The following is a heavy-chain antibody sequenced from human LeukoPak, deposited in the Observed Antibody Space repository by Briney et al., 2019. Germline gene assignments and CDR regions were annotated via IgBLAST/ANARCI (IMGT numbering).Heavy chain of an antibody. CDR3: ARGPPYCSTTNCYYMDV. CDR2: IYTSGST. D-gene: IGHD2-2*01. Sequence: SETLSLTCTVSGGSISNYYWNWIRQPAGKGLEWIGRIYTSGSTEHHPSLKSRVTMSVDTYKNQFSLKLTSVTAADTAVYYCARGPPYCSTTNCYYMDVWGKGTTVTVSS. CDR1: GGSISNYY. J-gene: IGHJ6*03. V-gene: IGHV4-4*07.